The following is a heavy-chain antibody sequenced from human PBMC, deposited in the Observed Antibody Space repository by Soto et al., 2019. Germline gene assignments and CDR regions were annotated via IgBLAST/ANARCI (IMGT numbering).Heavy chain of an antibody. V-gene: IGHV4-39*01. CDR1: GGSVSNSNYY. D-gene: IGHD2-8*01. Sequence: SETLSLTCTVSGGSVSNSNYYWGWIRQPPGQGLEWIGSVYYRGRSYSKSSVKSRVTISVDTSKNQFSLNLNSVTASDTAVYYCVSQRTSVLTQAYFDYWGPGALVTVSS. CDR2: VYYRGRS. CDR3: VSQRTSVLTQAYFDY. J-gene: IGHJ4*02.